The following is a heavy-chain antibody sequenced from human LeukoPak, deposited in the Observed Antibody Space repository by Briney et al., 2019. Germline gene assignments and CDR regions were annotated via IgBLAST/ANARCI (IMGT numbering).Heavy chain of an antibody. CDR2: INHGGST. CDR1: GWCFSGYY. Sequence: SETLSLTCAVYGWCFSGYYWSWIRQPPGKGLEWIGEINHGGSTNYNPSLKRRITMSVDTSKNQFSLKLSSVTAADTAVYYCARDNDLGFEYWGQGTLVTVSS. J-gene: IGHJ4*02. D-gene: IGHD1-1*01. V-gene: IGHV4-34*01. CDR3: ARDNDLGFEY.